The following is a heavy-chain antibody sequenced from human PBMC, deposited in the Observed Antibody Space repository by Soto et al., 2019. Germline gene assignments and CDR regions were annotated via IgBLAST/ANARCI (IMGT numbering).Heavy chain of an antibody. CDR3: ARGVEVLRFLEWLLYNDY. V-gene: IGHV1-18*01. D-gene: IGHD3-3*01. Sequence: QVQLVQSGAEVKKPGASVKVSCKASGYTFTSYGISWVRQAPGQGLEWMGWISAYNGNTNYAQKLQGRVTMTTDTSTSTVYMELRSLRSDDTAVYYCARGVEVLRFLEWLLYNDYWGQGTLVTVSS. CDR1: GYTFTSYG. J-gene: IGHJ4*02. CDR2: ISAYNGNT.